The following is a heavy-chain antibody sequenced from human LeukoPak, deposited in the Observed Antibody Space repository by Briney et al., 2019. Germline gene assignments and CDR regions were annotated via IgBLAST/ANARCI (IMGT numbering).Heavy chain of an antibody. D-gene: IGHD6-19*01. CDR3: GGEGGGVAGTVLGY. V-gene: IGHV3-30*04. Sequence: GGSLRLSCAASGFTFSSYAMHWVRQAPGKGLEWVAVISYDGSNKYYADSVKGRFTISRDNSKNTLYLQMNSLRAEDTAVYYCGGEGGGVAGTVLGYWGQGTLVTVSS. CDR2: ISYDGSNK. CDR1: GFTFSSYA. J-gene: IGHJ4*02.